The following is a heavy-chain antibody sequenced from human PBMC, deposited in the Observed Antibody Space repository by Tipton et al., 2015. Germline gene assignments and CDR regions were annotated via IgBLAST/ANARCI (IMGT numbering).Heavy chain of an antibody. J-gene: IGHJ4*02. D-gene: IGHD4-23*01. CDR1: SDSINKYY. V-gene: IGHV4-59*01. CDR3: ARARGRHGGLFDS. Sequence: TLSLTCTVSSDSINKYYWSWIRQPPGKELQWIGYIQYSGGTNYNPSLESRVSMSVDTSKTQFSLEMRSVTATDTAAYYCARARGRHGGLFDSWGQGTLVTVSS. CDR2: IQYSGGT.